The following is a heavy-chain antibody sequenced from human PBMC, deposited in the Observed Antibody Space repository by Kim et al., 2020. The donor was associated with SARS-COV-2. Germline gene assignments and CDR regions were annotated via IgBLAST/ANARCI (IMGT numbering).Heavy chain of an antibody. CDR1: GYTFTSYD. J-gene: IGHJ5*02. CDR3: ARVPTGVWGRWKSSGYYSVWFDP. V-gene: IGHV1-8*01. CDR2: MNPNSGNT. D-gene: IGHD3-22*01. Sequence: ASVKVSCKASGYTFTSYDINWVRQATGQGLEWMGWMNPNSGNTGYAQKFQGRVTMTRNTSISTAYMELSSLRSEDTAVYYCARVPTGVWGRWKSSGYYSVWFDPWGQGTLVTVSS.